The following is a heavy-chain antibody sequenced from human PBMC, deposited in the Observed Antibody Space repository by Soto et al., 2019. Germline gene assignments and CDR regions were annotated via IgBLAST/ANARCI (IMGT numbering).Heavy chain of an antibody. Sequence: SETLSLTCAVYGGSFSGYYWSWIRQPPGKGLEWIGEINHSGSTNYNPSLKSRVAISVDTSKNQFSLKLSSVTAADTAVYYCARGRYSGSYFYPAYFDYWGQGTLVTVSS. D-gene: IGHD1-26*01. CDR1: GGSFSGYY. CDR2: INHSGST. J-gene: IGHJ4*02. V-gene: IGHV4-34*01. CDR3: ARGRYSGSYFYPAYFDY.